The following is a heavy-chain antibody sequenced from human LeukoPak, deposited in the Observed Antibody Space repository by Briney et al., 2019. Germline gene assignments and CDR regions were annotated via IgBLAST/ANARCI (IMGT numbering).Heavy chain of an antibody. CDR3: ANELWRGPSDAFDI. CDR1: GFTSSHFA. CDR2: ISYDGDST. V-gene: IGHV3-30*04. J-gene: IGHJ3*02. D-gene: IGHD3-3*01. Sequence: PGGSLRLSCVASGFTSSHFAMHWVRQAPGKGLEWIAFISYDGDSTYYADSVNGRFTVSRDNSKNAVYLQMNSLRTEDTAVYYCANELWRGPSDAFDIWGRGTMVTVSS.